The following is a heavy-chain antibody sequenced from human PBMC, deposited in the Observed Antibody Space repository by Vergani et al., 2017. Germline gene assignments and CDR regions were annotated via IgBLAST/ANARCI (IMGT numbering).Heavy chain of an antibody. V-gene: IGHV3-74*01. J-gene: IGHJ4*02. CDR3: AKEYIVSGNYLLAY. CDR1: GFTFSNYW. D-gene: IGHD3-10*01. CDR2: INSDGDST. Sequence: EVQLVESGGGLVQPGGSLRLSCTASGFTFSNYWMQWVRQAPGKGLMWVSRINSDGDSTSYAYSVKGRFTISRYNATSTLYLQMDNLRAEDTAVYYWAKEYIVSGNYLLAYGGKGPLV.